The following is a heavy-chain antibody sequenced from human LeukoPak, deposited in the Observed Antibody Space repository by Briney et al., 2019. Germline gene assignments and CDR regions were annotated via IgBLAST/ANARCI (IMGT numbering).Heavy chain of an antibody. CDR3: AKDPRRYSRTGGYFDY. D-gene: IGHD6-13*01. J-gene: IGHJ4*02. CDR2: IQYDGSDK. Sequence: GRSLRLSCAASRFTFSNYVMHWVRQAPGKGWDGGAVIQYDGSDKYYADSVKGRFTISRDNSKNTLYLQMNSLRAEDTAVYYCAKDPRRYSRTGGYFDYWGQGTLVTVSS. CDR1: RFTFSNYV. V-gene: IGHV3-30*18.